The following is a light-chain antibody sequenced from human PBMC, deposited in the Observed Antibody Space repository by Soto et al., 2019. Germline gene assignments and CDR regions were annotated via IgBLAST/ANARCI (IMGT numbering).Light chain of an antibody. CDR3: SSYTSSSTLHYV. Sequence: QSALTQPASVSGSPGQSITISCTGTSSDVGGYNYVSWYQQHPGKAPKLMIYDVSNRPSGVSNRLSGSKSGNTASLTISGLQAEDEADYYGSSYTSSSTLHYVFGTGTKLTAL. V-gene: IGLV2-14*01. CDR2: DVS. J-gene: IGLJ1*01. CDR1: SSDVGGYNY.